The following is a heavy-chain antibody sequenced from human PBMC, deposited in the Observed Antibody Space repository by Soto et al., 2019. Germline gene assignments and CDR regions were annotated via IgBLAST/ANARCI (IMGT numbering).Heavy chain of an antibody. CDR1: GFTFSGYS. CDR3: ARESGDWPLNWFDP. Sequence: GGSLRLSCAASGFTFSGYSMNWVRQAPGKGLEWVSCISIMSSNKYYADSVKGRFTISRDNAKNSLYLQMNGLTAEDTAVYYCARESGDWPLNWFDPWGLGTLVTGFS. CDR2: ISIMSSNK. D-gene: IGHD2-21*02. J-gene: IGHJ5*02. V-gene: IGHV3-21*01.